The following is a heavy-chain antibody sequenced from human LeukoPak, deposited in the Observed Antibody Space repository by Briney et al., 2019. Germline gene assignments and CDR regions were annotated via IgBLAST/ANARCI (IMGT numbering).Heavy chain of an antibody. J-gene: IGHJ4*02. Sequence: ASVKVSCKASGYTFTGYYMHWVRQAHGQGLEWMGWINPNSGGTNYAQKFQGRVTMTRDTSISTAYVELSSLRSEDTAVYYCARGQNSAFDYWGQGTLVTVSS. V-gene: IGHV1-2*02. CDR1: GYTFTGYY. CDR3: ARGQNSAFDY. CDR2: INPNSGGT.